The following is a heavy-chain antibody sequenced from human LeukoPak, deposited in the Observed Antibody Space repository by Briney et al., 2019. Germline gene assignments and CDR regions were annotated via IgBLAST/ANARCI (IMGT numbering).Heavy chain of an antibody. CDR2: ISGSGGST. Sequence: PGGSLRLSCAASGFTFSSYGMSWVRQAPGKGLEWVSVISGSGGSTYYADSVKGRFTISRDNSKNTLYLQMNSLRAEDTAVYYCAKDLTSYLENWFDPWGQGTLVTVSS. J-gene: IGHJ5*02. CDR3: AKDLTSYLENWFDP. CDR1: GFTFSSYG. V-gene: IGHV3-23*01.